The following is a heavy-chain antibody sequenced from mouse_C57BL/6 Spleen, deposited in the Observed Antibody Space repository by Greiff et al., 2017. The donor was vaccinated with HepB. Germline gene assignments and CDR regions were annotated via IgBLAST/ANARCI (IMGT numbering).Heavy chain of an antibody. CDR1: GYAFSSYW. D-gene: IGHD1-1*01. CDR3: ARVYYYGSSDDY. V-gene: IGHV1-80*01. CDR2: IYPGDGDT. J-gene: IGHJ2*01. Sequence: VKLQESGAELVKPGASVKISCKASGYAFSSYWMNWVKQRPGKGLEWIGQIYPGDGDTNYNGKFKGKATLTADKSSSTAYMQLSSLTSEDSAVYFCARVYYYGSSDDYWGQGTTLTVSS.